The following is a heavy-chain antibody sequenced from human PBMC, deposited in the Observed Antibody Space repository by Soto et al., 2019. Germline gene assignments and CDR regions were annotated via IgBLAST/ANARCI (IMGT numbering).Heavy chain of an antibody. CDR1: GCEVGSYA. D-gene: IGHD6-19*01. CDR2: ISGSGDGT. CDR3: AKGMGGESSGWFDF. Sequence: EVQLLESGGGLVRPGGSLRLSCAGSGCEVGSYAVGWVRQAPGEGLERVSVISGSGDGTNYADSVTGRFTISRDKSKNMLYLQMNSLRAEDTAVYYCAKGMGGESSGWFDFWGHGTLLTVSS. V-gene: IGHV3-23*01. J-gene: IGHJ5*01.